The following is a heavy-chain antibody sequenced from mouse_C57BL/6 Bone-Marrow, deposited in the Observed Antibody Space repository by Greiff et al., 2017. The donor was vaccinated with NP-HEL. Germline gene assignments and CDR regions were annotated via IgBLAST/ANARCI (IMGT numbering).Heavy chain of an antibody. Sequence: EVMLVESGGGLVQPGGSMKLSCAASGFTFSDAWMDWVRQSPEKGLEWVGEIRNKANNHATNYAESVKGRFTISRDDSKRSVYLQMNSLRAEDTGIYYCTRAHYYGSSYYYWYFDVWGKGTTVTVSS. CDR3: TRAHYYGSSYYYWYFDV. D-gene: IGHD1-1*01. CDR1: GFTFSDAW. V-gene: IGHV6-6*01. J-gene: IGHJ1*03. CDR2: IRNKANNHAT.